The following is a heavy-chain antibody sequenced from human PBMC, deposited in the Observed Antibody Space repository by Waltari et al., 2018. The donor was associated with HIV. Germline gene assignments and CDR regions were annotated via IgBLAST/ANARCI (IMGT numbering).Heavy chain of an antibody. CDR1: GYTFSSHT. CDR3: AREFGTIDNFDY. D-gene: IGHD3-16*01. V-gene: IGHV3-48*01. Sequence: EVQLVESGGGLVQPGGSLRLSCAASGYTFSSHTIIWVRQDPGEGLGWLSYISISSRTIYYADFVEGRFTVSRDNARNSAYLQMNSLKVEDTAVYYCAREFGTIDNFDYWGQGTLVSVSS. J-gene: IGHJ4*01. CDR2: ISISSRTI.